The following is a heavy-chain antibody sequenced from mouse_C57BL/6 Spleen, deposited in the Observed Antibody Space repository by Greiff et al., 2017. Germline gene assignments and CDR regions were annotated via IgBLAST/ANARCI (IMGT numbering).Heavy chain of an antibody. CDR2: FYPGSGSI. V-gene: IGHV1-62-2*01. D-gene: IGHD2-3*01. J-gene: IGHJ3*01. Sequence: VQLVESGAELVKPGASVKLSCKASGYTFTEYTIHWVKQRSGQGLEWIGWFYPGSGSIKYHEHFKDKATLTADKSSSTVYMQLSRLTSEDSAVYFCARHESGGYYGFAYWGQGTLVTVAA. CDR3: ARHESGGYYGFAY. CDR1: GYTFTEYT.